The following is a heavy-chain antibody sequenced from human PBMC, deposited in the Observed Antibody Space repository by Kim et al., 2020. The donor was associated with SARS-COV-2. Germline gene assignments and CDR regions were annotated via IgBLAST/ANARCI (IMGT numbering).Heavy chain of an antibody. Sequence: LSLTCAVSGFTFSSSDMSWVRQAPGKGLEWVSGISGSGDRTGHADSVKGRFTISRDNSKNTLYLQMNSLRGDDTGVYYCAKDGRSYTPGYWGQGTLV. CDR3: AKDGRSYTPGY. D-gene: IGHD3-16*02. V-gene: IGHV3-23*01. J-gene: IGHJ4*02. CDR1: GFTFSSSD. CDR2: ISGSGDRT.